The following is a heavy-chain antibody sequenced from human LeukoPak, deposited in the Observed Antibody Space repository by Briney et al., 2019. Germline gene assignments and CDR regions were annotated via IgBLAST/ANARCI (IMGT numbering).Heavy chain of an antibody. V-gene: IGHV4-31*03. CDR2: IYYSGST. Sequence: SQTLSLTCTVSGGYISSTGYYWSWIRQPPGKGLEWIGYIYYSGSTYYNPSLKSRVTISVDTSKSQFSLRLSSVTAADTAVYYCARVLGDYGDYGWFDPWGQGTLVTVSS. CDR1: GGYISSTGYY. J-gene: IGHJ5*02. D-gene: IGHD4-17*01. CDR3: ARVLGDYGDYGWFDP.